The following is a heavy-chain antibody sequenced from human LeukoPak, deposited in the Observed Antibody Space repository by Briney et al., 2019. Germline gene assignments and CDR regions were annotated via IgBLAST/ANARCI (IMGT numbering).Heavy chain of an antibody. V-gene: IGHV3-23*01. D-gene: IGHD3-10*01. Sequence: SGGSLRLSCAASGFTFSDHYMDWVRQAPGKGLEWVSAISGSGGSTYYADSVKGRFTISRDNSKNTLYLQMNSLRAEDTAVYYCAKDIYYYGSGSYYTLYYYYYGMDVWGQGTTVTVSS. CDR3: AKDIYYYGSGSYYTLYYYYYGMDV. J-gene: IGHJ6*02. CDR1: GFTFSDHY. CDR2: ISGSGGST.